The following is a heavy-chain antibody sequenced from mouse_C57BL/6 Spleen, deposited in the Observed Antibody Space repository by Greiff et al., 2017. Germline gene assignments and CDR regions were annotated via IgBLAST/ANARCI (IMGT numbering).Heavy chain of an antibody. CDR3: ARETGPDYYAMDY. D-gene: IGHD4-1*01. CDR2: IYPGDGDT. Sequence: QVQLQQSGPELVKPGASVKISCKASGYAFSSSWMNWVKQRPGKGLEWIGRIYPGDGDTNYNGKFKGKATLTADKSSSTAYMQLSSLTSEDSAVYFCARETGPDYYAMDYWGQGTSGTVSS. V-gene: IGHV1-82*01. J-gene: IGHJ4*01. CDR1: GYAFSSSW.